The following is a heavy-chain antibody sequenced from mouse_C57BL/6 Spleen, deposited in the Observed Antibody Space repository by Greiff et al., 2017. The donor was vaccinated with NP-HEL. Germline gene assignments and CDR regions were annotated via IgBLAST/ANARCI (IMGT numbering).Heavy chain of an antibody. V-gene: IGHV1-64*01. CDR2: IHPNSGST. D-gene: IGHD2-4*01. J-gene: IGHJ4*01. CDR3: ARGALYDYDCAMDY. CDR1: GYTFTSYW. Sequence: QVHVKQSGAELVKPGASVKLSCKASGYTFTSYWMHWVKQRPGQGLEWIGMIHPNSGSTNYNEKFKSKATLTVDKSSSTAYMQLSSLTSEDSAVYYCARGALYDYDCAMDYWGQGTSVTVSS.